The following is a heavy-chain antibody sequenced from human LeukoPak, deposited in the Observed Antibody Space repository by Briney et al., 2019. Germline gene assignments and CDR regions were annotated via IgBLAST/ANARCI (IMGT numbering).Heavy chain of an antibody. CDR3: ASDRNPDGMDV. J-gene: IGHJ6*02. Sequence: GGSLRLSCAASGFTFSSYSMNWVRQAPGKGLEWVSSISSSSSYIYYADSVKGRFTLSRDNAKNSLYLQMNSLRAEDTAVYYCASDRNPDGMDVWGQGTTVTVSS. D-gene: IGHD1-14*01. CDR1: GFTFSSYS. V-gene: IGHV3-21*01. CDR2: ISSSSSYI.